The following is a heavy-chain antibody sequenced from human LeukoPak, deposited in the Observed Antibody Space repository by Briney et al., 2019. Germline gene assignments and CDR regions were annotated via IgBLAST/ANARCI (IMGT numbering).Heavy chain of an antibody. J-gene: IGHJ5*02. CDR3: ARRCRRQLEP. CDR2: INHSEST. CDR1: GGSYSGYY. D-gene: IGHD2-8*01. V-gene: IGHV4-34*01. Sequence: SETLSLIYAVYGGSYSGYYWSWIRDPPAKGLEWIGEINHSESTNYNPCLKSRGTMSVDTAKNQFSLKLSAVTAADTAVYYCARRCRRQLEPWGQGTLVTVSS.